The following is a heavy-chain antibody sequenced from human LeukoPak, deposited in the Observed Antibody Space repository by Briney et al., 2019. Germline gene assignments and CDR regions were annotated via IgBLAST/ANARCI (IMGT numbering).Heavy chain of an antibody. J-gene: IGHJ4*02. CDR2: IYYSGST. Sequence: PSETLSLTCTVSGGSISSSSYYWGWIRQPPGKGLEWIGSIYYSGSTYYNPSLKSRVTISVDTSENQFSLKLSSVTAADTAVYYCAREEGEGIAAAGTLYYFDYWGQGTLVTVSS. CDR3: AREEGEGIAAAGTLYYFDY. CDR1: GGSISSSSYY. V-gene: IGHV4-39*07. D-gene: IGHD6-13*01.